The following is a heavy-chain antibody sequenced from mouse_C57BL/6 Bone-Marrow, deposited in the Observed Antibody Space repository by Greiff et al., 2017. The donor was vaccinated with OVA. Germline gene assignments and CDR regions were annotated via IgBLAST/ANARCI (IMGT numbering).Heavy chain of an antibody. Sequence: QVQLQQPGAELVKPGDSVKMSCKASGYDFPCHCITWVQQRPGQGLEWVGDIYPGGGSTNYNDTFKSKATLTIDASSSTAYMQLSSLTSEDSAVYYCARGDNSNYEVYARDDWGQGTSVTVSS. V-gene: IGHV1-55*01. CDR2: IYPGGGST. CDR3: ARGDNSNYEVYARDD. J-gene: IGHJ4*01. D-gene: IGHD2-5*01. CDR1: GYDFPCHC.